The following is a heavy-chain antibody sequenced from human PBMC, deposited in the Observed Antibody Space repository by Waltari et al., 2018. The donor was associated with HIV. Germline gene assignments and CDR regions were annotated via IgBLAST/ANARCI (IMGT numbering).Heavy chain of an antibody. CDR3: ANLDSGQAGG. D-gene: IGHD3-16*01. CDR1: GFTFSSYG. V-gene: IGHV3-30*18. J-gene: IGHJ4*02. Sequence: QVQLVESGGGVVQPGRSLRLSCAASGFTFSSYGMHWVRQVPGKGLEWVAVISSYDGNNKYYADSVKGRLTISRDNSKSTLYLQMNSLRAEDTAVYYCANLDSGQAGGWGQGTLVTVSS. CDR2: ISSYDGNNK.